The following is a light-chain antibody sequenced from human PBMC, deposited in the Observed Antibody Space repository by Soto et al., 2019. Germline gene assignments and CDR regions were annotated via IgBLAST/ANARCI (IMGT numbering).Light chain of an antibody. Sequence: EIVLTQSPATLSLSPGERATLSCRASQSVRTFLAWYQQRPGQAPRLIIHDASNRATGIPARFSGSGSGTDFTLTISSLEPEDFAGYYCQQRSWPPLAFGGGTRVEIK. V-gene: IGKV3-11*01. J-gene: IGKJ4*01. CDR1: QSVRTF. CDR2: DAS. CDR3: QQRSWPPLA.